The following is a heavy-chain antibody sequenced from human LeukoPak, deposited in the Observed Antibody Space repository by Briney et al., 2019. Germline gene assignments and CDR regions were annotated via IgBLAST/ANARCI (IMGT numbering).Heavy chain of an antibody. Sequence: GGSLRLSCAASGFTVSSNYMTWVRQAPGKGLEWVSVIYSGGNTYYADSVKGRFTISRDNSKNTLYLQMNSLRAEDTAVYYCVRGGGSGWFSVPFGYWGQGTRVTVSS. D-gene: IGHD6-19*01. CDR3: VRGGGSGWFSVPFGY. J-gene: IGHJ4*02. CDR1: GFTVSSNY. CDR2: IYSGGNT. V-gene: IGHV3-53*01.